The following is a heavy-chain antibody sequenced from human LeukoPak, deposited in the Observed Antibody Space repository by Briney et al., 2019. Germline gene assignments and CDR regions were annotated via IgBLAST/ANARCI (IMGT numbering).Heavy chain of an antibody. CDR2: INHSGST. V-gene: IGHV4-34*01. Sequence: SETLSLTCAVYGGSFSGYYWNWIRQPPGKGLEWIGEINHSGSTNYNPSLKSRVTISVDTSKNQFSLKLSSVSAADTAVYYCARDSGDAFDIWGQGTMVTVSS. CDR3: ARDSGDAFDI. CDR1: GGSFSGYY. D-gene: IGHD6-13*01. J-gene: IGHJ3*02.